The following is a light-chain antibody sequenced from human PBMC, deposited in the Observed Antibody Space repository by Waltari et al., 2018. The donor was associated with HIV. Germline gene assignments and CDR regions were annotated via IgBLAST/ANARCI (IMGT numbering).Light chain of an antibody. V-gene: IGKV1-5*03. CDR3: QQYHTYLT. CDR1: QSVGSY. Sequence: DIQVAQSPSTLAASVGDRVTVTCRTSQSVGSYLAWYQRKPGEAPKLLIYQASSLQTCVPSRFTASGSVTYFALSVASLPPDDFATSYCQQYHTYLTFGPVTDLE. CDR2: QAS. J-gene: IGKJ2*01.